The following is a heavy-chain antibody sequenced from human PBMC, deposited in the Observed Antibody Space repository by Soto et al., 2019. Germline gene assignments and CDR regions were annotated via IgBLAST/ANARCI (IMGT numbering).Heavy chain of an antibody. V-gene: IGHV3-53*04. CDR3: ARSRGYCSSTSCYPNWFDP. D-gene: IGHD2-2*01. Sequence: GGSLRLSCAASGFTVSSNYMSWVRQAPGKGLEWVSVIYSGGSTYYADSVKGRFTISRHNSKNTLYLQMNSLRAEDTAVYYCARSRGYCSSTSCYPNWFDPWGQGTLVTVSS. CDR1: GFTVSSNY. J-gene: IGHJ5*02. CDR2: IYSGGST.